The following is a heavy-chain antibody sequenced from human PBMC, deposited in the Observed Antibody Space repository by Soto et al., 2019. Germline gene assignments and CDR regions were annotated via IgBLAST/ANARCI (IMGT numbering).Heavy chain of an antibody. Sequence: SETLSLTCTVPVGSSIDDYWSWIRQPPGKGLEWIGHISHSGSTNYNPSLKSRVTISVDTSKRQFSLKLSSVTAADTAVYYCAREARGVIGGMDVWGQGTTVTVSS. CDR2: ISHSGST. CDR1: VGSSIDDY. J-gene: IGHJ6*02. V-gene: IGHV4-59*01. D-gene: IGHD3-10*01. CDR3: AREARGVIGGMDV.